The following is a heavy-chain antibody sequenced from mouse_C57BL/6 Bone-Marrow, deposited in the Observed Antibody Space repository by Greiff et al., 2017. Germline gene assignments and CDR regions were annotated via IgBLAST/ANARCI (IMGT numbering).Heavy chain of an antibody. Sequence: QVQLQQPGAELVKPGASVKMSCKASGYTFTSYWITWVKQRTGQGLEWIGEIYPGSGSTNYNEKFKSKATLTVDKSSSTSYMQLSSRTSEDSAVSYCSTTWGSNCDAMDYWGQGTSVTVSS. V-gene: IGHV1-55*01. D-gene: IGHD2-5*01. J-gene: IGHJ4*01. CDR1: GYTFTSYW. CDR3: STTWGSNCDAMDY. CDR2: IYPGSGST.